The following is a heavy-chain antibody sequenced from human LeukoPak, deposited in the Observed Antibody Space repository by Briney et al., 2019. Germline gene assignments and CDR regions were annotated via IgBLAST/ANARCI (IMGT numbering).Heavy chain of an antibody. Sequence: AGGSLRLYCSGFGFTFSSYRMDGLRQAPGKGLEWVAVIWYDGSNKYYADSVKGRFTISRDNSKNTLYLQMNSLTAEATAVYYCARDHYCSSTTVYDVPCYFYARDVWGQGTTVTVSS. CDR3: ARDHYCSSTTVYDVPCYFYARDV. D-gene: IGHD2/OR15-2a*01. V-gene: IGHV3-33*01. CDR2: IWYDGSNK. J-gene: IGHJ6*02. CDR1: GFTFSSYR.